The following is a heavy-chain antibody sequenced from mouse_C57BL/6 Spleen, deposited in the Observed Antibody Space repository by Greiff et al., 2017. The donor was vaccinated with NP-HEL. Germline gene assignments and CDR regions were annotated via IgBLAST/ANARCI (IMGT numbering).Heavy chain of an antibody. CDR1: GYTFTDYE. CDR2: IDPETGGT. CDR3: TRTNYGSSYPWYFDV. J-gene: IGHJ1*03. Sequence: VQLQQSGAELVRPGASVTLSCKASGYTFTDYEMHWVKQTPVHGLEWIGAIDPETGGTAYNQKFKGKAILTADKSSSTAYMELRSLTSEDSAVYYCTRTNYGSSYPWYFDVWGTGTTVTVSS. V-gene: IGHV1-15*01. D-gene: IGHD1-1*01.